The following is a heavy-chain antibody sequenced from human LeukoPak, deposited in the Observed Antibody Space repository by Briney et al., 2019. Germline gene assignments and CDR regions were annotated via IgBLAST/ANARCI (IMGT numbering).Heavy chain of an antibody. V-gene: IGHV3-23*01. CDR3: AKEHDYTNAAPEWGFDS. CDR2: TSRSSSHT. CDR1: GLTFSVYA. J-gene: IGHJ4*02. D-gene: IGHD2-2*02. Sequence: GVSLRLPCAASGLTFSVYAMMWVPQAPGKGLEWVSGTSRSSSHTKDADFVRGRFTIYRDNSRNTLFLQLNSLTAEDTAVYYCAKEHDYTNAAPEWGFDSWGQGSLVIVSS.